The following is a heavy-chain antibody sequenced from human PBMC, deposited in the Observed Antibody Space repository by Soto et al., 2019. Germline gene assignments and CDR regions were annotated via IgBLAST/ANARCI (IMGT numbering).Heavy chain of an antibody. CDR1: GFIFSNYK. V-gene: IGHV3-74*01. CDR2: ISTDVSIT. Sequence: EVQLVESGGGLVQPGGSLRLSCAASGFIFSNYKMHWVRQAPGKGLVWVSRISTDVSITDYADSVKGRFTVSRDNAKNTLYLQMNSLRVDDTAVYYCARDTNGLHYWGQGTLVTVSS. J-gene: IGHJ4*02. CDR3: ARDTNGLHY. D-gene: IGHD2-8*01.